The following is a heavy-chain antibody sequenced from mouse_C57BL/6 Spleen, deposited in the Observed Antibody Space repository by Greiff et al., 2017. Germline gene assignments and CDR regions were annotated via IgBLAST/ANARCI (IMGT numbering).Heavy chain of an antibody. Sequence: VQLQQSGPELVKPGASVKISCKASGYTFTDYYMNWVKQSHGKSLEWIGDINPNNGGTSYNQKFKGKATLTVDKSSSTAYMELRSLTSEDSAVYYCANDYDAMDYWGQGTSVTVSS. CDR2: INPNNGGT. CDR1: GYTFTDYY. CDR3: ANDYDAMDY. J-gene: IGHJ4*01. V-gene: IGHV1-26*01.